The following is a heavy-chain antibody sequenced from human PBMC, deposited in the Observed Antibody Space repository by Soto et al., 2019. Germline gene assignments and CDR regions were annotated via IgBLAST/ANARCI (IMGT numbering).Heavy chain of an antibody. D-gene: IGHD6-19*01. Sequence: QVQLVESGGGVVQPGRSLRLSCAASGFTFSSYGMHWVRQAPGKGLEWVAVISYDGSNKYYADSVKGRFTISRDNSKNTLYLQMNSVRAEDTAVYYCAKDIGGDSSGWGTYYYYGMDVWGQGTTVTVSS. J-gene: IGHJ6*02. CDR2: ISYDGSNK. CDR1: GFTFSSYG. CDR3: AKDIGGDSSGWGTYYYYGMDV. V-gene: IGHV3-30*18.